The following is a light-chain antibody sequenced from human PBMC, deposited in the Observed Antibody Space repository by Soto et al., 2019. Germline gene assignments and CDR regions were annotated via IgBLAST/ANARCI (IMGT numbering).Light chain of an antibody. CDR1: QSVSSSY. Sequence: EIVLTQSPGTLSLSPGERATLSCRASQSVSSSYLDWYQQKPGQAPRLLIYGASSRATGIPDRFSRSGSGTDFTLTISRMEPEDFAVYYCQQYGSLLTFGGGTKVEIK. CDR2: GAS. CDR3: QQYGSLLT. V-gene: IGKV3-20*01. J-gene: IGKJ4*01.